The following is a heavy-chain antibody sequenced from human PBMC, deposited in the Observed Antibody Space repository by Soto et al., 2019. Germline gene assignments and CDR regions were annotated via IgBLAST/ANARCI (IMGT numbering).Heavy chain of an antibody. Sequence: ASVKVSCKASGYTFTGYYMHWVRQAPGQGLEWMGWINPNSGGTNYAQKFQGRVTMTRDTSISTAYMELSRLRSDDTAVYYCARDLRPAYYYGSGSYYWGQGTLVTVSS. V-gene: IGHV1-2*02. CDR3: ARDLRPAYYYGSGSYY. D-gene: IGHD3-10*01. J-gene: IGHJ4*02. CDR2: INPNSGGT. CDR1: GYTFTGYY.